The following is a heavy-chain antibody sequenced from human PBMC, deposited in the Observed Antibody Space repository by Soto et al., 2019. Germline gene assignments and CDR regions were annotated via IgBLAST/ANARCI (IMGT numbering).Heavy chain of an antibody. CDR2: ITWGGRST. Sequence: EVQLVESGGVVVQPGQSLRLSCAASGFTFDDYSFHWVRQAPGKGLEWVSLITWGGRSTYYADSVKGRFTISRDNNKNSLYLEMNSLTIEDTALYYCARSVVRGVIRPVDYWGQGTLVTVSS. D-gene: IGHD3-10*01. V-gene: IGHV3-43*01. J-gene: IGHJ4*02. CDR3: ARSVVRGVIRPVDY. CDR1: GFTFDDYS.